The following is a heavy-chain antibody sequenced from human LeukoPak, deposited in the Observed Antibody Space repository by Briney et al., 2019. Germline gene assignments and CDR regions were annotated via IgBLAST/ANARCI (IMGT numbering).Heavy chain of an antibody. V-gene: IGHV1-69*06. J-gene: IGHJ5*02. D-gene: IGHD2-2*01. CDR1: GGTFSSYA. CDR2: IIPIFGTA. Sequence: SVKVSCKASGGTFSSYAISWVRQAPGQGLEWMGGIIPIFGTANYAQKFQGRVTITADKSTSTAYMELSGLRSEDTAVYYCALRVVVPAANYNWFDPWGQGTLVTVSS. CDR3: ALRVVVPAANYNWFDP.